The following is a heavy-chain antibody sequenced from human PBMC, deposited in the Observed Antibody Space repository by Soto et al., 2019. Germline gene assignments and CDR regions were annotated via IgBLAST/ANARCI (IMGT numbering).Heavy chain of an antibody. CDR2: LYYSGRT. D-gene: IGHD4-17*01. V-gene: IGHV4-39*01. CDR1: GDYISSISYY. Sequence: LQLQESGPGLVKPSETLSLTGTVSGDYISSISYYWGWLRQPPGKGLEWIGSLYYSGRTYYSPSLKSRVPRTVDTSNNQFSLKMSSVTAADTAVYYCAILGYGAYYYYYGMDVWGPGTTVTVSS. CDR3: AILGYGAYYYYYGMDV. J-gene: IGHJ6*02.